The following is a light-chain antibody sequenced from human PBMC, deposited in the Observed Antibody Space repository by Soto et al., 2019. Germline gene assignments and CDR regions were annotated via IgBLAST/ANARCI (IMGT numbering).Light chain of an antibody. CDR3: MQGRRSPPT. V-gene: IGKV2-28*01. CDR1: QSLMFSVGRNY. CDR2: LAS. Sequence: VMTQSPLFLPVTPGEPASISFRSSQSLMFSVGRNYFDWFLQKPGQSPQLLIYLASNRASGVPERFSGSGSGTHFTLNISRVEAEDVGIYYCMQGRRSPPTFGKGSKVDI. J-gene: IGKJ1*01.